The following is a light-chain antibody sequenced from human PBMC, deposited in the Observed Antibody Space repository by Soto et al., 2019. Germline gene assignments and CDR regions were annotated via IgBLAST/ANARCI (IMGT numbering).Light chain of an antibody. CDR1: QSVNSN. J-gene: IGKJ1*01. V-gene: IGKV3-20*01. Sequence: EIVLTQSQGTLCLSPGERATLSCRASQSVNSNLAWYQQKPGQAPRLLMYDASSRATAIPDRFSGSGSGTDFTLTINRLEPEDFAVYYCQQYGNSRTFGQGTKVDIK. CDR3: QQYGNSRT. CDR2: DAS.